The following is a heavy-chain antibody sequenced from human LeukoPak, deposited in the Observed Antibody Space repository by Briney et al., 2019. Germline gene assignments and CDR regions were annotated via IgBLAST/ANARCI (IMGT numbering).Heavy chain of an antibody. CDR2: IIPIFGTA. CDR1: GGTFSSYA. CDR3: ATWYYYDSSDYYLADY. Sequence: SVKVSCKASGGTFSSYAINWVRQAPGQGLEWMGGIIPIFGTANYAQKFQGRVTITADESTSTAYMELSSLRSEDTAVYYCATWYYYDSSDYYLADYWGQGTLVTVSS. V-gene: IGHV1-69*13. J-gene: IGHJ4*02. D-gene: IGHD3-22*01.